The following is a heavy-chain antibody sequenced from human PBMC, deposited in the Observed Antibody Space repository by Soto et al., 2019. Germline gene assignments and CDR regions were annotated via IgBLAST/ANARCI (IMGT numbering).Heavy chain of an antibody. CDR2: ISSSSSYI. J-gene: IGHJ6*01. CDR3: ARDHGDYNSYYGMEV. Sequence: VGSLRLSCASSVFTFSSYSMNWVRHAPGKWLEWVSSISSSSSYIYYADSVKGRFTISRDNAKNSLYLQMNSLRAEDTAVYYCARDHGDYNSYYGMEVWGQGTTVIVSS. D-gene: IGHD4-17*01. V-gene: IGHV3-21*01. CDR1: VFTFSSYS.